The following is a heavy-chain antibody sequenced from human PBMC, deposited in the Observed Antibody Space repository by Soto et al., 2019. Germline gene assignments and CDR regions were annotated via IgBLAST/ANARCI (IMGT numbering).Heavy chain of an antibody. CDR2: ICSSGST. Sequence: SETLSLTCAVSGGSISSRDDCWGWIRQPPGKGLEWIGHICSSGSTYYNSSLKSRVTISLDTSKNQFSLKLSSVTAADTAVYYCAGQPTAGSYYDLGSYYYYYAMDVWGQGTTVTVSS. CDR1: GGSISSRDDC. V-gene: IGHV4-30-4*08. D-gene: IGHD3-10*01. CDR3: AGQPTAGSYYDLGSYYYYYAMDV. J-gene: IGHJ6*02.